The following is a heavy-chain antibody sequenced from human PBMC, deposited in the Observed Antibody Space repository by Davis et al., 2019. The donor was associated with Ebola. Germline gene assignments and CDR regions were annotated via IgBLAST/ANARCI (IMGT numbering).Heavy chain of an antibody. CDR3: ARDQVYYYDSSGDLWY. CDR1: GYTFTSYG. V-gene: IGHV1-18*04. Sequence: AASVKVSCKASGYTFTSYGISWVRQAPGQGLEWMGWISAYNGNTKYSQKFQGRVTITRDTSASTAYMELSSLRSEDTAVYYCARDQVYYYDSSGDLWYWGQGTLVTVSS. D-gene: IGHD3-22*01. CDR2: ISAYNGNT. J-gene: IGHJ4*02.